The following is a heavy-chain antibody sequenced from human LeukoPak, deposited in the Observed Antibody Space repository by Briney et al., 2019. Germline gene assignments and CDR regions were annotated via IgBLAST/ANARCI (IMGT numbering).Heavy chain of an antibody. D-gene: IGHD6-13*01. J-gene: IGHJ4*02. CDR1: RFTFSSYA. Sequence: GGSLRLSCAASRFTFSSYAMSWVRQAPGKGLEWVSAISGGGVITYYADSVKGRFTMSRDNSKNTLYLQMNSLRAEDTAVYYCAKEGYSSTWNADFDYWGQGTLVIVSS. CDR2: ISGGGVIT. V-gene: IGHV3-23*01. CDR3: AKEGYSSTWNADFDY.